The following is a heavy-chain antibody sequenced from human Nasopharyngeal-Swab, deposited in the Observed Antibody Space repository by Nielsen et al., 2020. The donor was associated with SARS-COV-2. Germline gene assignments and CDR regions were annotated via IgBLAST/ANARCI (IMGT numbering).Heavy chain of an antibody. CDR1: GFTVSSNY. V-gene: IGHV3-66*02. CDR3: ARDRGGYGDYVDY. J-gene: IGHJ4*02. Sequence: GGSLRLSCAAPGFTVSSNYMSWVRQAPGKGLEWVSVIYSGGSTYYADSVKGRFTISRDNSKNTLYLQMNSLRAEDTAVYYCARDRGGYGDYVDYWGQGTLVTVSS. CDR2: IYSGGST. D-gene: IGHD3-16*01.